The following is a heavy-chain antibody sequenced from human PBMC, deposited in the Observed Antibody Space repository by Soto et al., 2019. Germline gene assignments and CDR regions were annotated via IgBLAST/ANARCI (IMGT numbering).Heavy chain of an antibody. D-gene: IGHD3-10*01. CDR3: ARDRDYYGSGNYYNRIDF. CDR2: IIPLFGTP. J-gene: IGHJ4*02. Sequence: QVQLVQSGAEVKKPGSSVKVSCKASGGIFSTYAISWLRQAPGQGLEWMGGIIPLFGTPNYAQRFQGRVTITADESTSTAYMERSRLRSEDTAVYYCARDRDYYGSGNYYNRIDFWGQGTLVTVSS. V-gene: IGHV1-69*01. CDR1: GGIFSTYA.